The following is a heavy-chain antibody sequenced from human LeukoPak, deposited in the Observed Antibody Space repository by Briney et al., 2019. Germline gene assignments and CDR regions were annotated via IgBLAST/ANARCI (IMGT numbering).Heavy chain of an antibody. CDR2: MYYSGST. Sequence: SETLSLTCTVSGGSISSSSYYWGWIRQPPGKGLEWIGNMYYSGSTDYTPSLKSRVTISVDTSKKQFSLKLNSVTAADTAVYYCARQVGAGGYFDYWGQGTLVTVSS. J-gene: IGHJ4*02. D-gene: IGHD1-26*01. V-gene: IGHV4-39*01. CDR3: ARQVGAGGYFDY. CDR1: GGSISSSSYY.